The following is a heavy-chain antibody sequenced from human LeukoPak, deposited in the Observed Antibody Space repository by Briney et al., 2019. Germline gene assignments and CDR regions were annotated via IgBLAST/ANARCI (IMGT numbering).Heavy chain of an antibody. J-gene: IGHJ4*02. D-gene: IGHD2-2*01. CDR3: ASSTGWRYYFDY. CDR1: GFTVSSNY. V-gene: IGHV3-53*01. CDR2: IYSGGST. Sequence: GGSLRLSCAASGFTVSSNYMSWVRQAPGKGLEWVSVIYSGGSTYYADSVKGRFTISRDNSKNTLYLQMNSLRAEDTAVYYCASSTGWRYYFDYWGQGTLVTVSS.